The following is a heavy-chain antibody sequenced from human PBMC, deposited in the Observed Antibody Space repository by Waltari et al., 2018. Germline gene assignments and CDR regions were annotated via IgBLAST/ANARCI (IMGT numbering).Heavy chain of an antibody. CDR1: GDSISSYY. CDR3: ARALETTRIYFDY. D-gene: IGHD4-17*01. CDR2: ISYTGST. V-gene: IGHV4-59*08. Sequence: QVQLQESGPGLVKPSETLSLTCTVSGDSISSYYWSWIRQPPGKGLEWIGYISYTGSTNYNPSLKSRVTFSVDTSKNQFSLKLSSATAADTAVYYCARALETTRIYFDYWGLGTLVTVSS. J-gene: IGHJ4*02.